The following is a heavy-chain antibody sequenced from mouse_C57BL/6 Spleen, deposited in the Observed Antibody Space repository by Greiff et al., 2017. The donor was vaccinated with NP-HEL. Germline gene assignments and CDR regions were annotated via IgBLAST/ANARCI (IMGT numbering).Heavy chain of an antibody. CDR3: ARGKIYYDYDEGADY. V-gene: IGHV1-55*01. D-gene: IGHD2-4*01. Sequence: QVQLQQPGAELVKPGASVKMSCKASGYTFTSYWITWVKPRPGQGLEWIGDIYPGSGSTNYNEKFKSKATLTVDTSSSTAYMQLSSLTSEDSAVYYCARGKIYYDYDEGADYWGQGTTLTVSS. CDR1: GYTFTSYW. CDR2: IYPGSGST. J-gene: IGHJ2*01.